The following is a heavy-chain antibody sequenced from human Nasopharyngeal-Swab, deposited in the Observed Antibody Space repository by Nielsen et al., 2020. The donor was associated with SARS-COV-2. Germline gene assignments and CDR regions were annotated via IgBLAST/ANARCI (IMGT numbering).Heavy chain of an antibody. D-gene: IGHD3-22*01. J-gene: IGHJ4*02. V-gene: IGHV1-18*01. Sequence: ASVKVSCKASGYTFTSCGISWVRQAPGQGLEWMGWISAYNGNTNYAQKLQGRVTMTTDTSTSTAYMELRSLRSDDTAVYYCARVTPTLYDSSGYLFGYWGQGTLVTVSS. CDR2: ISAYNGNT. CDR3: ARVTPTLYDSSGYLFGY. CDR1: GYTFTSCG.